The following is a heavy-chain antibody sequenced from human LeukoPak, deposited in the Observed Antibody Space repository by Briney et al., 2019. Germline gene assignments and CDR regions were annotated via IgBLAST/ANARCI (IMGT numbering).Heavy chain of an antibody. V-gene: IGHV1-24*01. CDR3: ARAHLTSGSYIVRYFDY. J-gene: IGHJ4*02. D-gene: IGHD1-26*01. CDR2: FDPEDGET. Sequence: ASVKVSCKVSGYTLTELSMHWVRQAPGKGLEWMGGFDPEDGETIYAQKFQGRVTMTEDTSTDTAYMELSSLRSEDTAVYYCARAHLTSGSYIVRYFDYWGQGTLVTVSS. CDR1: GYTLTELS.